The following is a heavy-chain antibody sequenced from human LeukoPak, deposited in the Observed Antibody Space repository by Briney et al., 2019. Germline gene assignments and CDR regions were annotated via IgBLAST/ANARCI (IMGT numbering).Heavy chain of an antibody. CDR1: GFTVIRYS. Sequence: PGRCPSLSCAASGFTVIRYSMIGVGRPPGKGLEWVSYISSSSKTIYYADSVKGRFTISRDNAKNSLYLQMNSLRDEDSAVYYCARDQGIFDYWGQGTLVTVSS. CDR2: ISSSSKTI. CDR3: ARDQGIFDY. V-gene: IGHV3-48*02. J-gene: IGHJ4*02.